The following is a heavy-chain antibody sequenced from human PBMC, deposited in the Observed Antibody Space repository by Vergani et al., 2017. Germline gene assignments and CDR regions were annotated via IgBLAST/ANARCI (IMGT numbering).Heavy chain of an antibody. D-gene: IGHD5-18*01. CDR3: ARDLIGDTAMVLGGY. CDR1: RFTFRSYG. CDR2: IRYDGSNK. Sequence: QVQLVESGGNVVQPGGSLRLSCAASRFTFRSYGMHWVRQAPGKGLEWVAFIRYDGSNKYYADSVKGRFTISRDNSKNTLYLQMNSLRAEDTAVYYCARDLIGDTAMVLGGYWGQGTLVTVSS. V-gene: IGHV3-30*02. J-gene: IGHJ4*02.